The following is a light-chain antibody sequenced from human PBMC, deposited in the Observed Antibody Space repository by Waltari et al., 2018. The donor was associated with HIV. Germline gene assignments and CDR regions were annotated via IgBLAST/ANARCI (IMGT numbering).Light chain of an antibody. CDR3: CSYAGSSTLYV. CDR2: EVS. J-gene: IGLJ1*01. CDR1: SSDVGSYNL. V-gene: IGLV2-23*02. Sequence: QSALTQPSSVSGSPGQSITLACTGSSSDVGSYNLVSCYQQHPGKAPKPMIYEVSKRTSGVSNRFSGSKSGNTASLTISGLQAEDDADYYCCSYAGSSTLYVFGTGTKVTVL.